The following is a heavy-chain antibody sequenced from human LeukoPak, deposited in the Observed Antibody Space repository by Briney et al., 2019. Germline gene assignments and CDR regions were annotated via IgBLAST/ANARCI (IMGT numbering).Heavy chain of an antibody. Sequence: PSETLSLTCTVSGGSISSSSYYWGWIRQPPGKGLEWIGSIYYSGSTYYNPSLKSRVTISVDTSKNQFSLKLSSVTAADTAVYYCARFWGQQLAFDYWGQGTLVTVSS. J-gene: IGHJ4*02. CDR2: IYYSGST. CDR1: GGSISSSSYY. CDR3: ARFWGQQLAFDY. D-gene: IGHD6-13*01. V-gene: IGHV4-39*01.